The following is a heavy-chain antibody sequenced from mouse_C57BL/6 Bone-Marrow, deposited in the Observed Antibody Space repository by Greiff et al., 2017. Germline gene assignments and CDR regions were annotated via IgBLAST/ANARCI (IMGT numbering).Heavy chain of an antibody. CDR1: GFSLTSYA. D-gene: IGHD2-1*01. V-gene: IGHV2-9-1*01. Sequence: VMLVESGPGLVAPSQSLSITCTVSGFSLTSYAISWVRQPPGQGLEWLGVIWTGGGTNYTSALKSRLSISKDNSKSQVFLKMNSLQTDDTARYYCAGGSTMVTTWGQGTLVTVSA. CDR3: AGGSTMVTT. J-gene: IGHJ3*01. CDR2: IWTGGGT.